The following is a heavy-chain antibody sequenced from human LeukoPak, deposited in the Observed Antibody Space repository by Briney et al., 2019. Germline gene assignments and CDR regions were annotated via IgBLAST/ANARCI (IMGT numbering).Heavy chain of an antibody. J-gene: IGHJ4*02. CDR2: ISSSSSYI. CDR3: ARDEYSSSSMFDY. Sequence: PGGSLRLSCAASGFTFSSYSMNWVRQAPGKGLGWVSSISSSSSYIYYADSVKGRFTISRDNAKNSLYLQMNSLRAEDTAVYYCARDEYSSSSMFDYWGQGTLVTVSS. D-gene: IGHD6-6*01. V-gene: IGHV3-21*01. CDR1: GFTFSSYS.